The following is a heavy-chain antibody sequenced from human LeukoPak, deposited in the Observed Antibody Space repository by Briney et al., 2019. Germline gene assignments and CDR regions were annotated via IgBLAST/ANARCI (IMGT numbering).Heavy chain of an antibody. D-gene: IGHD3-10*01. Sequence: GGSLRLSCAASGFTFSSYAMHWVRQAPGKGLEWVGFIRSKAYGGTTEYAASVKGRFTISRDDSKSIAYLQMNSLKTEDTAVYYCTRDGDYGSGSYFPPYAFDIWGQGTMVTVSS. J-gene: IGHJ3*02. CDR2: IRSKAYGGTT. CDR1: GFTFSSYA. V-gene: IGHV3-49*04. CDR3: TRDGDYGSGSYFPPYAFDI.